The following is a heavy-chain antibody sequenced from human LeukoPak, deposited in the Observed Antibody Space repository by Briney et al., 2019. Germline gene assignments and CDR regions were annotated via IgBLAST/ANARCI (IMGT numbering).Heavy chain of an antibody. Sequence: GGSLRLSCAASGFTFSSYAMSWVRQAPGKGLEWVSAISGSGGSTYYADSVKGRFTISRDNSENTLYLKMNSLRAEDTAVYYCALIVATMGNFDYWGQGALVTVSS. CDR2: ISGSGGST. CDR3: ALIVATMGNFDY. V-gene: IGHV3-23*01. D-gene: IGHD5-12*01. CDR1: GFTFSSYA. J-gene: IGHJ4*02.